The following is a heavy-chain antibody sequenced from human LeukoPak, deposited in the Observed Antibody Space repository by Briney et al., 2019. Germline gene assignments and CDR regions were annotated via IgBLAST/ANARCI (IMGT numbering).Heavy chain of an antibody. CDR3: ARARSLGRFDP. V-gene: IGHV1-2*06. J-gene: IGHJ5*02. CDR1: GYTFTGYY. CDR2: INPNSGGT. Sequence: ASVEVSCKASGYTFTGYYMHWVRQAPGQGLEWMGRINPNSGGTNYAQKFQGRVTMTRDTSTSTAYMELSRLRSDDTAVYYCARARSLGRFDPWGQGTLVTVSS.